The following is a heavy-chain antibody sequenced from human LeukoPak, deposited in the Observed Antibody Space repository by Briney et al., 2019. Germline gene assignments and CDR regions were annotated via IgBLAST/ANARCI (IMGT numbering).Heavy chain of an antibody. D-gene: IGHD2-2*01. CDR2: IGRSGGTL. CDR1: GFSFSSYE. CDR3: ARDSSVDRHFDY. Sequence: PGGSLRLSCAASGFSFSSYEMNWVRQAPGKGLEWVSYIGRSGGTLYYADSVKGRFTISRDNAKNSLYLQMNSLRAEDTAVYYCARDSSVDRHFDYWGQGTLVTVSS. V-gene: IGHV3-48*03. J-gene: IGHJ4*02.